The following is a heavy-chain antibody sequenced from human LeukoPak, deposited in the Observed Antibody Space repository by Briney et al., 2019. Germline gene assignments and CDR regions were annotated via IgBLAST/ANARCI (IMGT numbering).Heavy chain of an antibody. J-gene: IGHJ5*02. CDR3: AKLLGGSDES. CDR1: GFTFITYG. Sequence: PGRSLRLSCAASGFTFITYGMHWVRQAPGKGLEWVAAISSDGSNKYYADSVKGRFTISRDDSKNTLYLQMDSLRADDTAVYYCAKLLGGSDESWGQGTLVTVSS. D-gene: IGHD2-21*01. CDR2: ISSDGSNK. V-gene: IGHV3-30*18.